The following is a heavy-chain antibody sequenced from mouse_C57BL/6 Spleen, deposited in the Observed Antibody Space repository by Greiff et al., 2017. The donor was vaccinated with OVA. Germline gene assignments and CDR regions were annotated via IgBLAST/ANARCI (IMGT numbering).Heavy chain of an antibody. Sequence: QQSCKASGYTFTSYWMDWVKQSPGQGLEWIGNIYPSDSETHYNQKFKDKATLTVDKSSNTAYMQLSSLTSEDSAVYYCERGGGDSYAMDYWGQGTSVTVSS. CDR2: IYPSDSET. D-gene: IGHD2-13*01. CDR3: ERGGGDSYAMDY. J-gene: IGHJ4*01. V-gene: IGHV1-61*01. CDR1: GYTFTSYW.